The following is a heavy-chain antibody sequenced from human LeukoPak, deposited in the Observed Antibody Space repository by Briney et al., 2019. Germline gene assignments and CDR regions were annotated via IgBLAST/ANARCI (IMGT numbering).Heavy chain of an antibody. D-gene: IGHD3-10*01. CDR2: INPNSGGT. CDR3: ARTYYYGSGRYSEGASNV. J-gene: IGHJ3*01. CDR1: GYTFTSYY. Sequence: ASVKVSCKASGYTFTSYYMHWVRQAPGQGLEWMGWINPNSGGTNYAQKFQGRVTMTRDTSISTAYMELSRLRSDETAVYYCARTYYYGSGRYSEGASNVWGQGTMVTVSS. V-gene: IGHV1-2*02.